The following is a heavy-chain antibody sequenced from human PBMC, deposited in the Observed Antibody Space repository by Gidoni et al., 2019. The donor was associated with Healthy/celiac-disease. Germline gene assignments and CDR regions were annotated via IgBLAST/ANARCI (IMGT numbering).Heavy chain of an antibody. CDR3: AITQDSDYDFWGVVIRAPFDY. CDR1: GFTFSSHA. CDR2: ISGSGGST. D-gene: IGHD3-3*01. V-gene: IGHV3-23*04. Sequence: EVQLVESGGGVVQPGGSLRLSCAASGFTFSSHAMSWGRQAPGQGLEWVSAISGSGGSTYYADSVKGRFTISRDNSKNTLYLQMNSLRAEDTAVYYCAITQDSDYDFWGVVIRAPFDYWGQGTLVTVSS. J-gene: IGHJ4*02.